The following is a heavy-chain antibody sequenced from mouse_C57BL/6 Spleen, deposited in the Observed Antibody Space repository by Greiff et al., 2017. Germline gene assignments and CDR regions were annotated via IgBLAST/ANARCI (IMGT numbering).Heavy chain of an antibody. J-gene: IGHJ2*01. V-gene: IGHV1-26*01. D-gene: IGHD2-4*01. CDR3: ARWYDYDGYY. Sequence: VQLQQSGPELVKPGASVKISCKASGYTFTDYYMNWVKQSHGKSLEWIGDINPNNGGTSYNQKFKGKATLTVDKSSSTAYMELRSLTSEDSAVYYCARWYDYDGYYWGQGTTLTVSS. CDR1: GYTFTDYY. CDR2: INPNNGGT.